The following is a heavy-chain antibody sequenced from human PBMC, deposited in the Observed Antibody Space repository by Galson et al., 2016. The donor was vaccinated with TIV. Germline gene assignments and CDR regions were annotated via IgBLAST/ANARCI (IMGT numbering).Heavy chain of an antibody. CDR3: ATLSSGWPNYFDN. J-gene: IGHJ4*02. Sequence: QSGAEVTKPGESLKISCRGSGYRFSDYWIGWVRQTPEEGLEWMGVIYPGASDTKYSPSFQGQVTISADKSINTAYLQWNRLKASDTAIYFCATLSSGWPNYFDNWGQGTQVIVPS. CDR2: IYPGASDT. V-gene: IGHV5-51*01. CDR1: GYRFSDYW. D-gene: IGHD6-19*01.